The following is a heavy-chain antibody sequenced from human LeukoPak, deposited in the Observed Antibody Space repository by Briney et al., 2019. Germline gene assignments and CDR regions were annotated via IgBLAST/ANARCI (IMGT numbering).Heavy chain of an antibody. D-gene: IGHD6-19*01. CDR3: AKDLTRAVAGLLDY. CDR1: GFTFDDYA. CDR2: ISWNSGSI. V-gene: IGHV3-9*03. Sequence: GGPLRLSCAASGFTFDDYATHWVRQAPGKGLEWVSGISWNSGSIGYADSVKGRFTISRDNAKNSLYLQMNSLRAEDMALYYCAKDLTRAVAGLLDYWGQGTLVTVSS. J-gene: IGHJ4*02.